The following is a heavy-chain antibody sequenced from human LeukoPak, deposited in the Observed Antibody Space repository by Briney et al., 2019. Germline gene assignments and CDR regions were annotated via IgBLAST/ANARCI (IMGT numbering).Heavy chain of an antibody. Sequence: ASVKVSCKVSGYTLTELSMHWVRQAPGKGLEWMGGFDPEDGETIYAQKFQGRVTITRDTSASTAYMELSSLRSEDTAVYYCARWARGYCSGGSCYSSPAFMDVWGQGTTVTVSS. CDR1: GYTLTELS. CDR3: ARWARGYCSGGSCYSSPAFMDV. J-gene: IGHJ6*02. D-gene: IGHD2-15*01. CDR2: FDPEDGET. V-gene: IGHV1-24*01.